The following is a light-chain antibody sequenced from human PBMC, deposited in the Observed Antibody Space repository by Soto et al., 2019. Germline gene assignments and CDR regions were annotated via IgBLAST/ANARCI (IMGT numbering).Light chain of an antibody. CDR2: GAS. J-gene: IGKJ1*01. CDR1: QSVNSN. CDR3: QHYHNWLWT. V-gene: IGKV3-15*01. Sequence: EIVMTQSPATLSVSPGERATLSCRASQSVNSNLVWFQQKPGQAPRLLIYGASTRATGIPGRFSGSGFGTEFTLTISSLQSEDFAVYYCQHYHNWLWTFGQGTKVEIK.